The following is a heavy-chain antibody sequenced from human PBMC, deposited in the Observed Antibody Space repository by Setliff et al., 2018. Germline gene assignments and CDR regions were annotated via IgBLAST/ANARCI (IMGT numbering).Heavy chain of an antibody. Sequence: GASVKVSCKASGYTFANYGLHWVRQAPGQRLEWMGWINAGNGNTKYSQEFQGRVTMTRDTSTTTVYMELSSLRSDDTAVYYCARAPLESGYYYGQGHYFDYWGQGTLVTVSS. CDR1: GYTFANYG. D-gene: IGHD5-18*01. J-gene: IGHJ4*02. V-gene: IGHV1-3*01. CDR2: INAGNGNT. CDR3: ARAPLESGYYYGQGHYFDY.